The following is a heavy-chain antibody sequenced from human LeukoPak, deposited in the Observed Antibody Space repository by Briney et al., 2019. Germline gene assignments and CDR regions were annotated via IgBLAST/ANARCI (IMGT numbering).Heavy chain of an antibody. Sequence: GGSLRLSCAASGFTFSSYEMNWVRQAPGKGLEWVSYISSSGSTIYYADSVKGRFTISRDNAKNSLYLQMNSLKAEDTAVYYCERDASRRVGATIPGFDYWGQGTLVTVSS. CDR2: ISSSGSTI. J-gene: IGHJ4*02. V-gene: IGHV3-48*03. CDR3: ERDASRRVGATIPGFDY. D-gene: IGHD1-26*01. CDR1: GFTFSSYE.